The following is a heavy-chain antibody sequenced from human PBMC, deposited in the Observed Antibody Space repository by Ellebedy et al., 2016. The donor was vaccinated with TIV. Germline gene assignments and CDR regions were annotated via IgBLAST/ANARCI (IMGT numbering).Heavy chain of an antibody. V-gene: IGHV1-2*02. Sequence: ASVKVSCKTSGYIFTAWHIHWMRQAPGQGLEWMGWIYPNNGDTTYAQKFQGRVTMTSDTSTTTAYMELNSLRYDDTAVYYCATLPYISRSSAYWGQGTLVTVSP. J-gene: IGHJ4*02. D-gene: IGHD3-16*01. CDR1: GYIFTAWH. CDR2: IYPNNGDT. CDR3: ATLPYISRSSAY.